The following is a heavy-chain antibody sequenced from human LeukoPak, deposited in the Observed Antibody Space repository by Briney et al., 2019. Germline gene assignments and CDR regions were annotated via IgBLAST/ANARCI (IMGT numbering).Heavy chain of an antibody. CDR2: ISGSGGNT. CDR1: GGSISSGGYY. D-gene: IGHD3-22*01. J-gene: IGHJ4*02. Sequence: ETLSLTCTVSGGSISSGGYYWSWIRQHPGKGLEWVSGISGSGGNTYYADSVKGRFTISRDNSKNTLYLQMNSLRAEDTAVYYCTKSSYYDASGYYREYYFDYWGQGTLVTVSS. CDR3: TKSSYYDASGYYREYYFDY. V-gene: IGHV3-23*01.